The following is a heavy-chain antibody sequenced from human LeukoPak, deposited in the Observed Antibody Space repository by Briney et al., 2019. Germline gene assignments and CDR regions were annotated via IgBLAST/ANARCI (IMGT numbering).Heavy chain of an antibody. Sequence: PGGSLRLSCAASGFTVSSNYTSWVRQAPGKGLEWVSVIYSGGSTYYADSVQGRFTISRDNSKNTLYLQMNSLRAEDTAVYYCARGTRYRYTVDYWGQGTLVTVSS. CDR2: IYSGGST. CDR1: GFTVSSNY. V-gene: IGHV3-53*01. CDR3: ARGTRYRYTVDY. J-gene: IGHJ4*02. D-gene: IGHD3-16*02.